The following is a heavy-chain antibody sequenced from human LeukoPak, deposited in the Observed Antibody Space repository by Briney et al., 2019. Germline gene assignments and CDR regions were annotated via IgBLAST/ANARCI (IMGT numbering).Heavy chain of an antibody. J-gene: IGHJ4*02. CDR2: IKQDGGEK. CDR3: ARLELGYCSSTSCPDPSFDY. V-gene: IGHV3-7*01. Sequence: PGGSLRLSCAASGFTFSNYWMNWVRQAPGKGLEWVANIKQDGGEKSYVDSVKGRFTISRDNAKNSLHLQMNSLRAEDTAVYYCARLELGYCSSTSCPDPSFDYWGQGTLVTVSS. CDR1: GFTFSNYW. D-gene: IGHD2-2*01.